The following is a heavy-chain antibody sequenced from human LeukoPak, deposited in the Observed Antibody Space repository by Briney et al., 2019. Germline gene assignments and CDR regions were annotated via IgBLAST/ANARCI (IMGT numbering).Heavy chain of an antibody. Sequence: KPSETLSLTCAVYGGSFSGYYWSWIRQPPGKGLEWIGEINHSGSTNYNPSLKSRVTISVDTSENRFSLKLSSVTATDTAVYYCARDCSGGSCYGAFDIWGQGTMVTVSS. CDR1: GGSFSGYY. J-gene: IGHJ3*02. D-gene: IGHD2-15*01. CDR3: ARDCSGGSCYGAFDI. CDR2: INHSGST. V-gene: IGHV4-34*01.